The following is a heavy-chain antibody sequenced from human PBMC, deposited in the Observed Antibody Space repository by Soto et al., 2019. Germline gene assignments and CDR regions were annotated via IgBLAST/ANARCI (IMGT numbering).Heavy chain of an antibody. Sequence: PGGSLRLSCAASGFTFSSYWMSWVRQAPGKGLEWVANIKQDGSEKYYVDSVKGRFTISRDNAKNSLYLQMNSLRAEDTAVYYCARVSRTLRYFDWLRPDAFDIWGQGTMVTVSS. CDR3: ARVSRTLRYFDWLRPDAFDI. V-gene: IGHV3-7*01. D-gene: IGHD3-9*01. J-gene: IGHJ3*02. CDR2: IKQDGSEK. CDR1: GFTFSSYW.